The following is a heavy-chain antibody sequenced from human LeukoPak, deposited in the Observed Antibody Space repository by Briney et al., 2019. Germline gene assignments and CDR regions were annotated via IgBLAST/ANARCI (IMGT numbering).Heavy chain of an antibody. V-gene: IGHV1-69*06. J-gene: IGHJ4*02. CDR2: MIPIFGTA. CDR3: ARVWGGSNGYFYYFDY. D-gene: IGHD3-22*01. CDR1: GGTFSSYA. Sequence: SVKVSCKASGGTFSSYAISWVRQAPGQGLEWMGGMIPIFGTANYAQKFQGRVTITADKSTSTAYMELSSLRSEDTAVYYCARVWGGSNGYFYYFDYWGQGTLVTVSS.